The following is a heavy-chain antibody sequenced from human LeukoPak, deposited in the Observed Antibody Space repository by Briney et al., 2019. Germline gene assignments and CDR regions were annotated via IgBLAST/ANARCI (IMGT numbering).Heavy chain of an antibody. V-gene: IGHV4-39*07. CDR3: ARDRVRGAYYYYYGMDV. Sequence: WIRQPPGKGLEWIGSIYYSGSTYYNPSLKSRVTISVGTSKNQFSLKLSSVTAADTAVYYCARDRVRGAYYYYYGMDVWGQGTTVTVSS. CDR2: IYYSGST. J-gene: IGHJ6*02. D-gene: IGHD3-10*01.